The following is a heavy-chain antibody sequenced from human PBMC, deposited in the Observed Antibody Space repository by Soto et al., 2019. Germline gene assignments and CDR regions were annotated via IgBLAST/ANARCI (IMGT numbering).Heavy chain of an antibody. CDR3: ASIVATISVFDY. Sequence: TLSLTCAVSGGSISSGGYSWSWIRQPPGKGLEWIGYIYHSGSTYYNPSLKSRVTISVDRSKNQFSLKLSSVTAADTAVYYCASIVATISVFDYWGQGTLVTVSS. CDR2: IYHSGST. D-gene: IGHD5-12*01. V-gene: IGHV4-30-2*01. CDR1: GGSISSGGYS. J-gene: IGHJ4*02.